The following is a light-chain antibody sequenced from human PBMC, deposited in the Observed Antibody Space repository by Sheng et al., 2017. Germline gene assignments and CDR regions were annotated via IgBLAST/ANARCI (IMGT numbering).Light chain of an antibody. J-gene: IGLJ3*02. Sequence: QSALTQPASVSGSPGQSITLSCTGTSSDVGVYDYVSWYQQHPGKAPKLIISEVYKRASGVPARFSGSKSGNTASLTVSGLLPEDEAVYHCFSFAGSTKVFGGGTQLTVL. V-gene: IGLV2-8*01. CDR3: FSFAGSTKV. CDR2: EVY. CDR1: SSDVGVYDY.